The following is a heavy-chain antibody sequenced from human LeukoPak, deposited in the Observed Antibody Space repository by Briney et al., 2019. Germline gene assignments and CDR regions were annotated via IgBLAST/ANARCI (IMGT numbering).Heavy chain of an antibody. J-gene: IGHJ2*01. CDR3: AKAINTYWYFDL. Sequence: PGGSLRLSCAASGFTFSNYEVNWVRQAPGKGLEWVSSITTITGDTYYTDSVKGRFTISRDNSKNTIYLQMNSLRAEDTALYYCAKAINTYWYFDLWGRGTLVTVSS. V-gene: IGHV3-23*01. D-gene: IGHD3-9*01. CDR2: ITTITGDT. CDR1: GFTFSNYE.